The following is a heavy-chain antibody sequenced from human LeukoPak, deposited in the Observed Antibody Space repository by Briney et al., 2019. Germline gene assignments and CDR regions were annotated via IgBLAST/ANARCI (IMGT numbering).Heavy chain of an antibody. CDR1: GFTFSSYS. D-gene: IGHD1/OR15-1a*01. J-gene: IGHJ4*02. Sequence: GGSLRLSCAASGFTFSSYSMNWVRQAPGKGLEWVSSISSSSTYIYYADSVKGRFTISRDNAKNSLYLQMNSLRAEDTAVYYCASHTGNNSPFDYWGQGTLVTVSS. V-gene: IGHV3-21*01. CDR3: ASHTGNNSPFDY. CDR2: ISSSSTYI.